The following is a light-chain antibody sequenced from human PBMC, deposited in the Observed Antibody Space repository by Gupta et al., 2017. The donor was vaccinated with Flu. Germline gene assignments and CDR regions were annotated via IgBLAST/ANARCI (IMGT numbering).Light chain of an antibody. J-gene: IGKJ1*01. Sequence: DVVMTQSPLSLPVTLGQPASISCRSSQSLVYSDGHIYLHWIQQRPGQSPRRLIYQVSHRESGVPDRFSGSGSGTDFTLKISRVEAEEVGVYYCMQGSRWPWAFGQGTKVEIK. CDR3: MQGSRWPWA. CDR2: QVS. CDR1: QSLVYSDGHIY. V-gene: IGKV2-30*01.